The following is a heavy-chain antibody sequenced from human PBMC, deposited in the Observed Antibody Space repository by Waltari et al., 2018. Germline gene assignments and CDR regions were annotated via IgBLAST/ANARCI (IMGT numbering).Heavy chain of an antibody. Sequence: EVQLVESGGGLVQSGGSLRLSCAASGFTFSGYSMNWVRQAPGKGLEWVSYISSSSSTIYYADSVKGRVTISRDNSKNTLYLQMNSLRAEDTAVYYCARPTRGGYIWGSWSYWGQGTLVTVSS. V-gene: IGHV3-48*01. CDR2: ISSSSSTI. CDR3: ARPTRGGYIWGSWSY. D-gene: IGHD3-16*01. CDR1: GFTFSGYS. J-gene: IGHJ4*02.